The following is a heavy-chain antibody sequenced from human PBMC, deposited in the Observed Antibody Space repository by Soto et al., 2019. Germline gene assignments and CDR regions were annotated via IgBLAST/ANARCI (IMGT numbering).Heavy chain of an antibody. D-gene: IGHD3-9*01. J-gene: IGHJ6*02. CDR3: ARGLDDKDYYYYYGMDV. V-gene: IGHV4-34*01. CDR2: INHSGST. Sequence: SETLSLTCAVYGGSFVGYYWSWIRQPPGKGLEWIGEINHSGSTKYNPSLKSRVTISVDTSKNQISLKMRSVTAADTAVYYCARGLDDKDYYYYYGMDVWSQGTTVTVSS. CDR1: GGSFVGYY.